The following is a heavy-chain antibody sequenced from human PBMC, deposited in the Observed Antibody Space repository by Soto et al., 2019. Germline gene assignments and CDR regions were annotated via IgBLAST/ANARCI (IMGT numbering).Heavy chain of an antibody. V-gene: IGHV1-18*04. Sequence: QVQLVQSGCEVTKPGASVKVSCKSSGYTFTSYGVSWVRQAPGQGVEWLGWISVYTGNTKQAQKFQDRVTLTTEASTRTAYMELRSVGSDDTAVYYCARDRCTTDSCYTHHFDVWGQGTTVTVSS. CDR3: ARDRCTTDSCYTHHFDV. J-gene: IGHJ6*02. CDR1: GYTFTSYG. CDR2: ISVYTGNT. D-gene: IGHD2-15*01.